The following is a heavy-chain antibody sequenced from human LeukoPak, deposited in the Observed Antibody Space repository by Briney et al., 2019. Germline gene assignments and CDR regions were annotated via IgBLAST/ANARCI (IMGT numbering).Heavy chain of an antibody. J-gene: IGHJ6*04. CDR3: ARGSCSGGSCYSIMDV. V-gene: IGHV1-69*13. Sequence: SVKVSCKASGGTFTSYAISWVRQAPGQGLEWMGGIIPIFGTANYAQKFQGRVTITADESTSTAYMELSSLRSEDTAVYYCARGSCSGGSCYSIMDVWGKGTTVTVSS. CDR2: IIPIFGTA. D-gene: IGHD2-15*01. CDR1: GGTFTSYA.